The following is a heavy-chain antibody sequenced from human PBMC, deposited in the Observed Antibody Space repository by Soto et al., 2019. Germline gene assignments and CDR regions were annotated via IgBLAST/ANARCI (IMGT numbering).Heavy chain of an antibody. Sequence: PSETLSLPCTVSGGSISSSSYYWGWIRQPPGKGLEWIGSIYYSGSTYYNPSLKSRVTISVDTSKNQFSLKLSSVTAADTAVYYCARQNIVLMVYAKVSDWFDPWGQGTLVTVSS. CDR1: GGSISSSSYY. J-gene: IGHJ5*02. CDR2: IYYSGST. V-gene: IGHV4-39*01. CDR3: ARQNIVLMVYAKVSDWFDP. D-gene: IGHD2-8*01.